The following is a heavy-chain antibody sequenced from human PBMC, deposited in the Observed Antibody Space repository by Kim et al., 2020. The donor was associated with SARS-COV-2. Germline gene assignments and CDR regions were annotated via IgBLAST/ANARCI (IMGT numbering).Heavy chain of an antibody. Sequence: GGSLRLSCAASGFTFSRYDRSWVRQAPGKGLEWVAAISSSGGTTYYTDSVKGRFTISRDNPRNTLYLQMNSLRVEDTAVYYCGSSELRWGQGTLVTVSS. V-gene: IGHV3-23*01. CDR2: ISSSGGTT. CDR1: GFTFSRYD. D-gene: IGHD6-13*01. J-gene: IGHJ4*02. CDR3: GSSELR.